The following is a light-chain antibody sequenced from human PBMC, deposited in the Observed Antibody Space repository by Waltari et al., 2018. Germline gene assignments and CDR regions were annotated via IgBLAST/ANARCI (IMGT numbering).Light chain of an antibody. Sequence: DIQMTQSPSSLSASLGDPVTVTCRASQNIRTYLNWYQQKTAKAPKLLIYGASTLQRGVPSRFRGSASGTEFTLTVTNLQPDDFATYFCQQSFSSPWTFGQGTTVNI. CDR1: QNIRTY. CDR2: GAS. J-gene: IGKJ1*01. CDR3: QQSFSSPWT. V-gene: IGKV1-39*01.